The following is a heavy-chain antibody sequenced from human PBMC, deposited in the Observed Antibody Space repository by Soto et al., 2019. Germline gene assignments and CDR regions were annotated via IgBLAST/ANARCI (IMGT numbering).Heavy chain of an antibody. CDR3: ARLSYGGYYYYGMDV. J-gene: IGHJ6*02. D-gene: IGHD4-17*01. Sequence: SVKVSCKASGGTFSSYAISWVRQAPGQGLEWMGGIIPILGIANYAQKFQGRVTITADKSTSTAYMELSSLRSEDTAVYYCARLSYGGYYYYGMDVWGQGTTVTVSS. V-gene: IGHV1-69*10. CDR1: GGTFSSYA. CDR2: IIPILGIA.